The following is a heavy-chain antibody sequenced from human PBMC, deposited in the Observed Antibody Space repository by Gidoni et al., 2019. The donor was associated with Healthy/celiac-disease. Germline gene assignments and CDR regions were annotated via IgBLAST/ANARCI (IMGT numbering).Heavy chain of an antibody. V-gene: IGHV1-46*03. CDR2: INPSGGST. J-gene: IGHJ4*02. CDR1: GYTFPSYY. D-gene: IGHD3-22*01. Sequence: QVQLVQSGAEVKKPGASVKVSCQASGYTFPSYYMHWVRQAPGQGLEWMGIINPSGGSTSYAQKFQGRVTMTRDTSTSTVYMELSSLRSEDTAVYYCARDQNYYDSSGYLGYWGQGTLVTVSS. CDR3: ARDQNYYDSSGYLGY.